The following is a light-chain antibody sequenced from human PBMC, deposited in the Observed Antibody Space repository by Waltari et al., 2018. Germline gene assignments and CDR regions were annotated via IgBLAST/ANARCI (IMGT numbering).Light chain of an antibody. J-gene: IGLJ2*01. CDR2: SND. CDR3: ASWDDSLDGVV. Sequence: QSVLTQPPSASGTPGQRVTILCSGSSSDIGSNTVNWYQQLPGTAPKLLIYSNDQRPSGVPDRFSGSKSGTSASLAISVLQSEDEADYFCASWDDSLDGVVFGGGTKLTVL. V-gene: IGLV1-44*01. CDR1: SSDIGSNT.